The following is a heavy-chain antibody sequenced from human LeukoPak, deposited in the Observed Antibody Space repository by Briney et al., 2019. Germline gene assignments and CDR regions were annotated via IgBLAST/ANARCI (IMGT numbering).Heavy chain of an antibody. CDR1: GGSFSGYY. Sequence: SDTLSLTCAVYGGSFSGYYWSWIRQPPGKGLEWIGEINHSGSTNYNPSLKSRVTISVDTSKNQFSLELSSVTAADTAVYYCARGGLVIAARGSDFDYWGQGTLVTVSS. D-gene: IGHD6-6*01. V-gene: IGHV4-34*01. CDR2: INHSGST. J-gene: IGHJ4*02. CDR3: ARGGLVIAARGSDFDY.